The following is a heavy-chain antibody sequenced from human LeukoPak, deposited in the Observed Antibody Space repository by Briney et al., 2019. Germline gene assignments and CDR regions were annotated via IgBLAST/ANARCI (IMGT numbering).Heavy chain of an antibody. D-gene: IGHD3-22*01. Sequence: PGGSLRLSCAASGFTFSSYAMSWVRQAPGKGLEWVSAISGSGGSTYYADSVKGRFTISRDNSKNTLYLQMNSLRAEDTAVYYCANNFYDSSGYWSYFDYWGQGTLVTASS. J-gene: IGHJ4*02. CDR3: ANNFYDSSGYWSYFDY. V-gene: IGHV3-23*01. CDR2: ISGSGGST. CDR1: GFTFSSYA.